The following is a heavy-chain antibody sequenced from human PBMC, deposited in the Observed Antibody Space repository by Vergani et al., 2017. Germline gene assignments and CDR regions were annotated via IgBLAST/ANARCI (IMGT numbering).Heavy chain of an antibody. J-gene: IGHJ5*02. CDR3: ARDLRLLYNRFDP. V-gene: IGHV3-33*01. CDR2: TWYDGNNK. CDR1: GFTFNQYG. Sequence: QVKLVESGGGVVQPGRSLRLSCAASGFTFNQYGMHWVRQAPGKGLAWVAVTWYDGNNKQYADSVKGRFTISRDNSKSTMYLQMNSLRDEDTGVYYCARDLRLLYNRFDPWGQGTLVTVSS. D-gene: IGHD1-14*01.